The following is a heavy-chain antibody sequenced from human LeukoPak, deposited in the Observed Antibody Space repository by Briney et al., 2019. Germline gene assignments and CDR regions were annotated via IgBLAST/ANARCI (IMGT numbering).Heavy chain of an antibody. D-gene: IGHD3-16*02. CDR1: GFKFDDYG. CDR3: ARDWFTRLGELSPDRAFDY. J-gene: IGHJ4*02. Sequence: PGGSLRLYCRGSGFKFDDYGMTWVRQAPGKGLEWVSGINWNGGSTGYADSVKGRFTISRDNAKNSLYLQMSSLRAEDTALYYCARDWFTRLGELSPDRAFDYWGQGTLVTVSS. CDR2: INWNGGST. V-gene: IGHV3-20*04.